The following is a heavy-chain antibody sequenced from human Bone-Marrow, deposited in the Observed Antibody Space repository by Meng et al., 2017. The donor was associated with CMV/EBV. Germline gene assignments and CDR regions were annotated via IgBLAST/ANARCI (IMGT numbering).Heavy chain of an antibody. Sequence: VQLQESGPGLVRPSETLSLTCTVSGGSISSYYWSWIRQPAGKGLEWIGRIYTSGSTNYNPSLKSRVTMSVDTSKNQFSLKLSSVTAADTAVYYCARAMVRGVQRYFDYWGQGTLVTVSS. CDR2: IYTSGST. J-gene: IGHJ4*02. D-gene: IGHD3-10*01. CDR1: GGSISSYY. CDR3: ARAMVRGVQRYFDY. V-gene: IGHV4-4*07.